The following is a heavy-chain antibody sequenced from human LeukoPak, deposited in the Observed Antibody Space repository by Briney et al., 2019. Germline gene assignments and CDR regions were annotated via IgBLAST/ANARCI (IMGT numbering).Heavy chain of an antibody. D-gene: IGHD2-2*01. Sequence: PSQTLSLTCAVSGGSISSGGYSWSWIRQPPGKGLEWIGYIYHSGSTYYNPSLKSRVTISVDTSKNQFSLNLSSVTAADTAVYFCARDEGSSYPFDYWGQGTLVTVSS. CDR3: ARDEGSSYPFDY. V-gene: IGHV4-30-2*01. J-gene: IGHJ4*02. CDR2: IYHSGST. CDR1: GGSISSGGYS.